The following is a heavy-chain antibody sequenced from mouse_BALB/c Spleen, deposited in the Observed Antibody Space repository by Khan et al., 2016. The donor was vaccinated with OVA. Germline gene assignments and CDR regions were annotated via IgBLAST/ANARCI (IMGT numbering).Heavy chain of an antibody. CDR2: ISYSGRT. CDR3: ARGNYYGYAMDY. J-gene: IGHJ4*01. CDR1: GYSITSNYA. V-gene: IGHV3-2*02. D-gene: IGHD1-1*01. Sequence: EVQLQESGPGLVKPSQSLSLTCTVTGYSITSNYAWNWIRQFPGNKLEWMGYISYSGRTSSIPSLKSRISITRDTSKYQFFLQLNSVTTEDTATYYCARGNYYGYAMDYWGQGTSVTVSS.